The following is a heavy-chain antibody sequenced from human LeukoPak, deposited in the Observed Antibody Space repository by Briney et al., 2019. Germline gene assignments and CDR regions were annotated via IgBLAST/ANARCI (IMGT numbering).Heavy chain of an antibody. V-gene: IGHV1-2*02. CDR3: VPYTNAIEYFLY. CDR1: GYTFTDYY. J-gene: IGHJ4*02. Sequence: AGVKVSCKASGYTFTDYYVHWVRQAPGQGPEGMGWVNPNWVATMYAQKFQDRFTMTRDRSRSTAYLELSGLRSDDTAMYYCVPYTNAIEYFLYWGLGTIVTVSS. CDR2: VNPNWVAT. D-gene: IGHD2-2*02.